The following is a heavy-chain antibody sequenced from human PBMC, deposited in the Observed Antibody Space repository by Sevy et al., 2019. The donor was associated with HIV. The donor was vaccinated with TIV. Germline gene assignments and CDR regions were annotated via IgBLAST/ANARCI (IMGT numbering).Heavy chain of an antibody. V-gene: IGHV1-8*01. D-gene: IGHD3-22*01. Sequence: ASVKVSCKASGYTFTSYDINWVRQASGQGLEWMGWMNPNTGNTGYAQKFQGRVTMTRNTSISTAYMELSSLRAEDTAVYYWARHRDYYDSSGYGTFDPWGQGTLVTVSS. CDR2: MNPNTGNT. CDR3: ARHRDYYDSSGYGTFDP. J-gene: IGHJ5*02. CDR1: GYTFTSYD.